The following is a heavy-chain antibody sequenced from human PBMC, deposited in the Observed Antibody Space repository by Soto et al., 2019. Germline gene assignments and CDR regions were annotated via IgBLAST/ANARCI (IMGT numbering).Heavy chain of an antibody. CDR3: ARDRSDSSRADSFDV. J-gene: IGHJ3*01. Sequence: GGSLRLSCAVSGFTVSNTYMSWVRQAPGKGLEWVAVIYRGVSTRYADSVKGRFTISRDDSKNTIYLQMNSLRAEDTAVYYCARDRSDSSRADSFDVWGQGTMVTVSS. D-gene: IGHD6-25*01. CDR1: GFTVSNTY. CDR2: IYRGVST. V-gene: IGHV3-53*01.